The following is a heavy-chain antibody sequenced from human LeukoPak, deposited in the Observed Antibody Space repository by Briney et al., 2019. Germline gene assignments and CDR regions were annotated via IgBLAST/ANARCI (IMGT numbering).Heavy chain of an antibody. CDR3: ARGVLRGVYDF. Sequence: GGSLRLSCAASGFTVSTVYMSWGRQAPGKGLEWVSIIYSTGSTYNSDSVKGRFTISRDNSKNTLYLQMNSLRGEDTAVYYCARGVLRGVYDFWGQGTLLTVSS. V-gene: IGHV3-66*01. D-gene: IGHD3-10*01. CDR2: IYSTGST. J-gene: IGHJ4*02. CDR1: GFTVSTVY.